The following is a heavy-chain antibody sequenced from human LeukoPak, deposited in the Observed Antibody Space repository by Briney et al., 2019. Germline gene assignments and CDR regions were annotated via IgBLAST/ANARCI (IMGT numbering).Heavy chain of an antibody. CDR2: ISAYNGNT. Sequence: ASVKVSCKAFGYTFTSYGISWVRQAPGQGLEWMGWISAYNGNTNYAQKLQGRVTMTTDTSTSTAYMELRSLRSDDTAVYYCARDYTTYYYGSGSSVWFDPRGQGTLVTVSS. D-gene: IGHD3-10*01. CDR3: ARDYTTYYYGSGSSVWFDP. CDR1: GYTFTSYG. V-gene: IGHV1-18*01. J-gene: IGHJ5*02.